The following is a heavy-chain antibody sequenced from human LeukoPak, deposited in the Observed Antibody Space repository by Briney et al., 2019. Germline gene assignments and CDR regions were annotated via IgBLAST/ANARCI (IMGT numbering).Heavy chain of an antibody. CDR1: GGTFSSYA. V-gene: IGHV1-69*05. Sequence: SVKVSCKASGGTFSSYAISWVLQAPGQGLEWMGGIIPIFGTANYAQKLQGRVTITTDESTSTAYMELGSLRSEDTAVYYCAREVPGDDCSGGSCYVTNWFDPWGQGTLVTVSS. D-gene: IGHD2-15*01. CDR2: IIPIFGTA. J-gene: IGHJ5*02. CDR3: AREVPGDDCSGGSCYVTNWFDP.